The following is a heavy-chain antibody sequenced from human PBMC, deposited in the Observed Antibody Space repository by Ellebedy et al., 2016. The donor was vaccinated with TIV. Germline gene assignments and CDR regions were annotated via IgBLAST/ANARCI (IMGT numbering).Heavy chain of an antibody. CDR3: ARAPYSTVISPGGWFAP. CDR2: LGWNNNTI. D-gene: IGHD4-17*01. Sequence: GGSLRLSXAGSGVSLDDYAMHWVRQGPGKGLQWVSGLGWNNNTIAYADSVKGRFTISRDNAKNSLYLQMNSLRPEDTGVYYCARAPYSTVISPGGWFAPWGQGTLVTVSS. J-gene: IGHJ5*02. V-gene: IGHV3-9*01. CDR1: GVSLDDYA.